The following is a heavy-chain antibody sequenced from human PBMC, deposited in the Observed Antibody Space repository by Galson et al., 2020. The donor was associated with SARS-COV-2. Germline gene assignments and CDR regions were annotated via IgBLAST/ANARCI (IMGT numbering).Heavy chain of an antibody. CDR3: VTGWLPYYYGMDV. Sequence: GGSLRLSCAASGFTFSNYGMHWVRQAPGKGLEWVAVVSYDGRNKYYADSVKGRFTISRDNSKNTLYLQVNSLRAEDTAVYYCVTGWLPYYYGMDVWGQGTTVTVSS. V-gene: IGHV3-30*03. J-gene: IGHJ6*02. CDR2: VSYDGRNK. CDR1: GFTFSNYG. D-gene: IGHD5-12*01.